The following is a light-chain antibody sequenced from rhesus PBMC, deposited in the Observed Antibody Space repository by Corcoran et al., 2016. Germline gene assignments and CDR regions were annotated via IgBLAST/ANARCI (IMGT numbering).Light chain of an antibody. CDR3: GQGPHWPFT. CDR1: QSLVHSNGNTY. Sequence: DVVMTQSPLSLPITPGQPASISCRPSQSLVHSNGNTYLSWYQQKPGQPPRLLIYKVSNRDSGVPDRVSGKVAGTDFTLKISRVEAEGVGVYYCGQGPHWPFTFGPGTKLDIK. J-gene: IGKJ3*01. V-gene: IGKV2-64*01. CDR2: KVS.